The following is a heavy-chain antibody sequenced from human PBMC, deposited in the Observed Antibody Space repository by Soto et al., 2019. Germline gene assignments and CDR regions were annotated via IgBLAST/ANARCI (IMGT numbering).Heavy chain of an antibody. D-gene: IGHD2-2*02. CDR3: ARELDCSSTSCYTTQDYYYYGMDV. J-gene: IGHJ6*02. Sequence: ASVKVSCKASGGTFSSYAISWVRQAPGQGLEWMGGIIPIFGTANYAQKFQGRVTITADKSTSTAYMELSSLRSEDTAVYYCARELDCSSTSCYTTQDYYYYGMDVWGQGTTVTVSS. V-gene: IGHV1-69*06. CDR1: GGTFSSYA. CDR2: IIPIFGTA.